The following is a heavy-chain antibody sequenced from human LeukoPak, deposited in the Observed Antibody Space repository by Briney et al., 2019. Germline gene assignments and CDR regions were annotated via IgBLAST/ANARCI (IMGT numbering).Heavy chain of an antibody. Sequence: GGSLRLSCAASGFTFSNYAMTWVRQAPGKGLDWVSAISGSGATTYNADSVKGRFTISRDNSKNTLYLQMNSLRAEDTAVYYCAKEGFGYFDYWGQGTLVTVSS. CDR3: AKEGFGYFDY. J-gene: IGHJ4*02. D-gene: IGHD3-16*01. V-gene: IGHV3-23*01. CDR1: GFTFSNYA. CDR2: ISGSGATT.